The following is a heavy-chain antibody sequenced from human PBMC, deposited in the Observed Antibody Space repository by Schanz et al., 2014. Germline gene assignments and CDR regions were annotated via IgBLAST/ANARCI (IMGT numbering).Heavy chain of an antibody. CDR1: GGTFVTFF. J-gene: IGHJ4*02. CDR2: ISPSSGGT. D-gene: IGHD3-10*01. V-gene: IGHV1-2*06. Sequence: QVHLVQSGAEVKEPGSSVKVSCKPSGGTFVTFFFTWVRQAPGQGLEWMGRISPSSGGTNYAQNFQGRVTMTKDTSIKTYAMELTRLTSDDTAVYYCARDWGQGYFGSGEHWGQGTLVTVSS. CDR3: ARDWGQGYFGSGEH.